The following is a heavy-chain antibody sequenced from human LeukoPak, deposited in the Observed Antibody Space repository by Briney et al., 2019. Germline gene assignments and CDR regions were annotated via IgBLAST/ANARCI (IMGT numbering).Heavy chain of an antibody. J-gene: IGHJ4*02. Sequence: SVKVSCKASGGTFSNYAISWVRQAPGQGLEWMGGIIPMFGTADYAQKFQGRVTITADESTSTAYMELSSLRAADTAVYYCARDLIGSASSYSSGAWDYWGQGTLVTVSS. CDR2: IIPMFGTA. V-gene: IGHV1-69*13. D-gene: IGHD3-22*01. CDR3: ARDLIGSASSYSSGAWDY. CDR1: GGTFSNYA.